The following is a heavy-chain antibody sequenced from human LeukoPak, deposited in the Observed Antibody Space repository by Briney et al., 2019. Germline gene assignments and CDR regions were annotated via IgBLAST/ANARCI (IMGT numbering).Heavy chain of an antibody. Sequence: GGSLRLSCAASGFTVSSDYMSWVRQAPGKGLEWVSVIYSGGSTYYADSVKGRFTISRDKTKNTVYLQMNSLRFEDTAMYYCARNWFDPWGQGTLVTVSS. CDR2: IYSGGST. J-gene: IGHJ5*02. V-gene: IGHV3-53*05. CDR3: ARNWFDP. CDR1: GFTVSSDY.